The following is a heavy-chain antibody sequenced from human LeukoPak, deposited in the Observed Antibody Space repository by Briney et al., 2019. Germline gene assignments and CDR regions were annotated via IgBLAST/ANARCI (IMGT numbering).Heavy chain of an antibody. CDR3: ARGDYGDYLRP. J-gene: IGHJ5*02. D-gene: IGHD4-17*01. Sequence: PSETLSLTCTVSGGSISSYYWSWIRQPPGKGLEWIGYIYYSGSTNYNPSLKSRVTISVDTSKNQFSLKLSSVTAADTAVYYCARGDYGDYLRPWGQGTLVTVSS. CDR1: GGSISSYY. CDR2: IYYSGST. V-gene: IGHV4-59*01.